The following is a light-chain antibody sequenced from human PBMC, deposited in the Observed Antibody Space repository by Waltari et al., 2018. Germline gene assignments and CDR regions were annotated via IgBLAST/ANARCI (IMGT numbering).Light chain of an antibody. J-gene: IGLJ3*02. Sequence: QSVLTQPPSASGTPGQRVTIPCSGSSHNIGNNYVSWYQQLPGTAPKLLIYRNNQRPSGVPYRFSGSKSGTSASLAISGLRSEDEADYYCAAWDDSLSGWVFGGGTKLTVL. V-gene: IGLV1-47*01. CDR1: SHNIGNNY. CDR3: AAWDDSLSGWV. CDR2: RNN.